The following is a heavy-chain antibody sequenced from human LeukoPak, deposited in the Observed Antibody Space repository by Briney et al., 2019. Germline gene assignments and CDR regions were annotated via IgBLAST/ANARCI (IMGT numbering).Heavy chain of an antibody. CDR3: ARTSHYVDIAATIPYGIYYFDY. J-gene: IGHJ4*02. CDR1: GYTFTGYY. Sequence: ASVKVSCKASGYTFTGYYMHWVRQAPGQGLEWMGWINPNSGGTNYAQKFRGRVTMTRDTSISTAYMELRSLRSDDTAVYYCARTSHYVDIAATIPYGIYYFDYWGQGTLVTVSS. D-gene: IGHD5-12*01. CDR2: INPNSGGT. V-gene: IGHV1-2*02.